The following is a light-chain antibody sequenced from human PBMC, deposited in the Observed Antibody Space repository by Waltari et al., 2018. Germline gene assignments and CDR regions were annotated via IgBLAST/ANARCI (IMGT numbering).Light chain of an antibody. CDR3: SSYTRINTLM. CDR1: SNDVGFYNY. Sequence: QSALTQPASVSGSPGQSITISCTGTSNDVGFYNYVSWYQQHPGKPPKLMVYEVSNRPSGISNRFSGSQSGNTASLTISGLQADDEADYYCSSYTRINTLMFGGGTKLTVL. V-gene: IGLV2-14*01. J-gene: IGLJ3*02. CDR2: EVS.